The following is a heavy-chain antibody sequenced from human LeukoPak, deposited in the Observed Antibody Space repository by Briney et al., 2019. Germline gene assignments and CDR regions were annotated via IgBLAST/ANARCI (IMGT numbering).Heavy chain of an antibody. CDR1: GFTFSNAW. Sequence: GGSLRLSCAASGFTFSNAWMSWVRQAPGKGLEWVGRIKSKTDGGTTDYAAPVKGRFTISRDDSKNTLYLQMNSLRAEDTAVYYCAKAGTAMGYYWGQGTLVTVSS. J-gene: IGHJ4*02. CDR2: IKSKTDGGTT. V-gene: IGHV3-15*01. CDR3: AKAGTAMGYY. D-gene: IGHD5-18*01.